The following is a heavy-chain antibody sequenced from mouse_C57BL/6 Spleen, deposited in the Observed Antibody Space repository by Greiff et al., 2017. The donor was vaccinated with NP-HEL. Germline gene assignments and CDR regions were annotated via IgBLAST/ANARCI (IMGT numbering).Heavy chain of an antibody. J-gene: IGHJ2*01. Sequence: QVQLKQSGAELVRPGSSVKLSCKASGYTFTSYWMHWVKQRPIQGLEWIGNIDPSDSETHYNQKFKDKATLTVDKSSSTAYMQLSSLTSEDSAVYYCARESHYGRFFDYWGQGTTLTVSS. V-gene: IGHV1-52*01. CDR2: IDPSDSET. D-gene: IGHD1-1*01. CDR3: ARESHYGRFFDY. CDR1: GYTFTSYW.